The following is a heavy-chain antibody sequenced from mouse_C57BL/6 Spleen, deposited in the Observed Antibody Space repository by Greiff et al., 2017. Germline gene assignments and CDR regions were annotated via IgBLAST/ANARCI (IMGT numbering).Heavy chain of an antibody. V-gene: IGHV1-80*01. D-gene: IGHD1-1*01. CDR2: IYPGDGAT. Sequence: QVQLQQSGAELVKPGASVKISCKASGYAFSSYWMNWVKQRPGKGLEWIGQIYPGDGATNYNGKFKGKATVTADKSSSTAYMQLSSLTSEDSAVYCCARITTIVGGAMDYWGQGTGVTVSS. CDR3: ARITTIVGGAMDY. J-gene: IGHJ4*01. CDR1: GYAFSSYW.